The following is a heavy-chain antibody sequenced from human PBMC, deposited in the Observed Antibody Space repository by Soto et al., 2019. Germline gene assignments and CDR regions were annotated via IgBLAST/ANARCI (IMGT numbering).Heavy chain of an antibody. D-gene: IGHD3-10*01. CDR1: GFTFSLYS. Sequence: EVQLVESGGCLVQPGGSLRLSCAASGFTFSLYSMSWVCQAPGKGLEWVSYISRSSTGIHYADSVKGRFTISRDDATNSMHLQMNILRDGDTAVYYCARAVTWGLDVWGQGTTVSISS. V-gene: IGHV3-48*02. J-gene: IGHJ6*02. CDR2: ISRSSTGI. CDR3: ARAVTWGLDV.